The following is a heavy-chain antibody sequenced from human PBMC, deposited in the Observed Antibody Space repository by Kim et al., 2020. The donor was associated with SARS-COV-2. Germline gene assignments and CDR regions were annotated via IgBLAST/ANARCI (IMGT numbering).Heavy chain of an antibody. J-gene: IGHJ4*02. CDR3: ARGMGSSSWYRVGY. V-gene: IGHV4-34*01. CDR2: INHSVST. CDR1: GGSFSGYY. Sequence: SETLSLTCAVYGGSFSGYYWSWIRQPPGKGLEWIGEINHSVSTNYNPSLKSRVTISVDTSKNQFSLKLSSVTAADTAVYYCARGMGSSSWYRVGYWGQGT. D-gene: IGHD6-13*01.